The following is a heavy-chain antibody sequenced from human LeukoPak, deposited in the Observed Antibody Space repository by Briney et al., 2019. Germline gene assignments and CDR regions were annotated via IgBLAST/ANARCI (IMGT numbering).Heavy chain of an antibody. CDR2: IWYGGSNK. CDR3: ARDLTVAGLYYFDY. J-gene: IGHJ4*02. V-gene: IGHV3-33*01. CDR1: GFTFSSYG. Sequence: PGRSLRLSCAASGFTFSSYGMHWVRQAPGKGLEWVAVIWYGGSNKYYADSVKGRFTISRDNSKNTLYLQMNSLRAEDTAVYYCARDLTVAGLYYFDYWGQGTLVTVSS. D-gene: IGHD6-19*01.